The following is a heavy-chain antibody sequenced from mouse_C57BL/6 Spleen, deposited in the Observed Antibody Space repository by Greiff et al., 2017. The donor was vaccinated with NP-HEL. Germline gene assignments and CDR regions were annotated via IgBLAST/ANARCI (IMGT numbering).Heavy chain of an antibody. CDR1: GYTFTSYW. CDR2: IDPSDSET. Sequence: VQLQQPGAELVRPGSSVKLSCKASGYTFTSYWMHWVKQRPIQGLEWIGNIDPSDSETHYNQKFKDKATLTVDKSSSTAYMQLSSLTSEDSAVYYGARRAYGRGYYCAMDYWGQGTSVTVSS. J-gene: IGHJ4*01. D-gene: IGHD1-1*01. CDR3: ARRAYGRGYYCAMDY. V-gene: IGHV1-52*01.